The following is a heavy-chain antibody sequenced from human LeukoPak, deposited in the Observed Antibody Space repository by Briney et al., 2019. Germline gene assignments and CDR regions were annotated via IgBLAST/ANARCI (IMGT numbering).Heavy chain of an antibody. CDR2: TYYRSKWYN. J-gene: IGHJ5*02. CDR3: ARDSAIMVRGVANNWFDP. D-gene: IGHD3-10*01. CDR1: GDSVSSNSAA. V-gene: IGHV6-1*01. Sequence: SQTLSLTCAISGDSVSSNSAAWNWIRQSPSRGLEWLGRTYYRSKWYNGYAVSVKSRITINPDTSKNQFSLQLNSVTPEDTAVYYCARDSAIMVRGVANNWFDPWGQGTLVTVSS.